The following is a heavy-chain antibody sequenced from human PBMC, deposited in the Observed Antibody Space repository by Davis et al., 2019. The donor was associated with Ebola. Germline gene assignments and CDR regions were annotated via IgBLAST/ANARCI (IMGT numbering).Heavy chain of an antibody. CDR1: GFTFSSYG. CDR2: IWYDGSNK. V-gene: IGHV3-30*19. J-gene: IGHJ4*02. CDR3: ARVRYSGSYYGSNYFDY. Sequence: GGSLRLSCAASGFTFSSYGMHWVRQAPGKGLEWVAVIWYDGSNKYYADSVKGRFTISRDNSKNTLYLQMNSLRAEDTAVYYCARVRYSGSYYGSNYFDYWGQGTLVTVSS. D-gene: IGHD1-26*01.